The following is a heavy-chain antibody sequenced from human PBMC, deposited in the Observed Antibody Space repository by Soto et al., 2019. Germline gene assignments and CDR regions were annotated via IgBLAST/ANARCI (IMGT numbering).Heavy chain of an antibody. CDR3: ARSSRPEPDFDY. J-gene: IGHJ4*02. V-gene: IGHV3-53*01. CDR2: IYSGGST. CDR1: WFTVSSNY. D-gene: IGHD6-13*01. Sequence: PVGSLRLSCAASWFTVSSNYMSWVRQAPGKGLEWVSVIYSGGSTYYADSVKGRFTISRDNSKNTLYLQMNSLRAEDTAVYYCARSSRPEPDFDYWGQGTLVTVSS.